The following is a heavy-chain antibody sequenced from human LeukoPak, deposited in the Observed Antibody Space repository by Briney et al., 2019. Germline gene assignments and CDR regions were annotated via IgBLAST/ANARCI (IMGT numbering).Heavy chain of an antibody. V-gene: IGHV4-59*01. CDR2: IYYSGST. J-gene: IGHJ6*03. D-gene: IGHD6-13*01. Sequence: PSETLSLTCTVSGGSISSYYWSWIRQPPGKGLEWIGYIYYSGSTNYDPSLKSRVTISVDTSKNQFSLKLSSVTAADTAVYYCARDHDSSSWYMDVWGKGTTVTVSS. CDR1: GGSISSYY. CDR3: ARDHDSSSWYMDV.